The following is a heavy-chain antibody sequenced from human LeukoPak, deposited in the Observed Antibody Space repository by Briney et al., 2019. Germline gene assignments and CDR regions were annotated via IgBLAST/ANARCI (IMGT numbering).Heavy chain of an antibody. J-gene: IGHJ4*02. CDR1: GYTFISYG. V-gene: IGHV1-69*04. Sequence: SVKVSCKASGYTFISYGISWVRQAPGQGLEWMGRIIPILGIANYAQKFQGRVTITADKSTSTAYMELSSLRSEDTAVYYCATALPEGSGYENFDYWGQGTLVTVSS. CDR3: ATALPEGSGYENFDY. CDR2: IIPILGIA. D-gene: IGHD5-12*01.